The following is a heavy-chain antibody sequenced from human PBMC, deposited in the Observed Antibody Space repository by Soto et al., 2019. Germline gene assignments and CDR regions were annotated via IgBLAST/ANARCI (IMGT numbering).Heavy chain of an antibody. D-gene: IGHD3-3*01. CDR3: ARGLRVVYYYFDY. V-gene: IGHV4-30-4*01. J-gene: IGHJ4*02. CDR1: GGSISSRDYY. CDR2: ISYSGST. Sequence: QVQLQESGPGLVKPSQTLSLTCPVSGGSISSRDYYWSWIRQPPGKGLEWIGYISYSGSTFYNPSLKSRVTISGDTSKNQFSLNLSSVTAADTAGYYCARGLRVVYYYFDYWGQGSLVTVSS.